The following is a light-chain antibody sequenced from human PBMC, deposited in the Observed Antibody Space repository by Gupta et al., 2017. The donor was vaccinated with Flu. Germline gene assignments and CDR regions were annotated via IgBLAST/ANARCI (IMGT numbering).Light chain of an antibody. CDR3: QQYDSYPIT. J-gene: IGKJ4*01. Sequence: PSSLSASTGDRVTITCRASQGISSYLAWYQQKPGKAPKLLIYAASTLQSGVPSRFSGSGSGTDFTLTISCLQSEDFATYYCQQYDSYPITFGGGTKVEIK. CDR1: QGISSY. CDR2: AAS. V-gene: IGKV1-8*01.